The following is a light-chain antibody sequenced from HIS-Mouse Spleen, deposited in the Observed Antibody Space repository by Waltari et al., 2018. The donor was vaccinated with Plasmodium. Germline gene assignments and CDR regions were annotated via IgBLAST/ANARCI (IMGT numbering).Light chain of an antibody. CDR3: YSTDSSGNHRV. V-gene: IGLV3-10*01. J-gene: IGLJ3*02. CDR2: EDS. Sequence: SYELTQPPSVSVSPGPTASIPCSGDALPQQYSYWYQQKSGQAPVLVIYEDSKRPSGIPERFSGSSSGTMATLTISGAQVEDEADYYCYSTDSSGNHRVFGGGTKLTVL. CDR1: ALPQQY.